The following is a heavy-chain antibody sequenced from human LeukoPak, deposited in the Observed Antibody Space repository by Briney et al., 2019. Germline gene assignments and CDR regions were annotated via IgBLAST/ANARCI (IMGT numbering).Heavy chain of an antibody. V-gene: IGHV3-23*01. CDR1: GFTFSSYA. D-gene: IGHD4-23*01. J-gene: IGHJ3*02. Sequence: GSLRLSCAASGFTFSSYAMSWVRQAPGKGLEWVSAISGSGGSTYYADSVKGRFTISRDNSKNTLYLQMNSLRAEDTAVYYCAKDILPMTTVAPGAFDIWGQGTIVTVSS. CDR2: ISGSGGST. CDR3: AKDILPMTTVAPGAFDI.